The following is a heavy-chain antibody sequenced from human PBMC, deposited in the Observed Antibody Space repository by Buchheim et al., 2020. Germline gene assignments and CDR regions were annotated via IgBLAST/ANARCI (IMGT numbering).Heavy chain of an antibody. V-gene: IGHV3-30*18. CDR3: AKSRGIVGARGMDV. D-gene: IGHD1-26*01. J-gene: IGHJ6*02. CDR2: ISYDGSNK. CDR1: GFTFSSYG. Sequence: QVQLVESGGGVVQPGRSLRLSCAASGFTFSSYGMHWVRQAPGKGLEWVAVISYDGSNKYYADSVKGRFTISRDNSKNTLYLQMNSLRAEDTAVYYCAKSRGIVGARGMDVWGQGTT.